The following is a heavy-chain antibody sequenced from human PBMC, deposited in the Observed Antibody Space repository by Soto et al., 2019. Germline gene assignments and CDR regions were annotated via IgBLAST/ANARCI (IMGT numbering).Heavy chain of an antibody. Sequence: LRLSWTGSQFTFSIYAMSWVRKNPFKLLEFFSGTNDNAGDTYNADSVKGRFTISRDNAKNSLYLQMNSLRAEDTALYYCPKDMYPATAPPHYFDYWGQGTLVTVSS. CDR1: QFTFSIYA. V-gene: IGHV3-23*01. CDR2: TNDNAGDT. CDR3: PKDMYPATAPPHYFDY. D-gene: IGHD4-17*01. J-gene: IGHJ4*02.